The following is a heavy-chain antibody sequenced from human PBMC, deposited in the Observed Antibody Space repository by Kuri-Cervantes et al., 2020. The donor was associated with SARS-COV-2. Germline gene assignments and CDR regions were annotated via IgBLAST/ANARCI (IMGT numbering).Heavy chain of an antibody. CDR3: ARTTPQMKTYYYYMDV. CDR2: IYWNGDQ. Sequence: SGPTLVKPTQTLTLTCTFSGFSLNTSGVSVGWIRRPPGKALEWLALIYWNGDQRYSPSLKTRLTISKDTSKNQVVLTMTNMDPVDTATYYCARTTPQMKTYYYYMDVWGKGTTVTVSS. CDR1: GFSLNTSGVS. D-gene: IGHD4-11*01. V-gene: IGHV2-5*01. J-gene: IGHJ6*03.